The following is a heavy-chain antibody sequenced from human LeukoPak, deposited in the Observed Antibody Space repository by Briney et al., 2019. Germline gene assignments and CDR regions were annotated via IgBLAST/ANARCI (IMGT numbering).Heavy chain of an antibody. CDR2: ISGCGGST. D-gene: IGHD5-18*01. V-gene: IGHV3-23*01. CDR3: AKSLQLWSNFDY. Sequence: GGSLRLSCAASGFTFNSYPMRWVRQAPGKGLEWVSAISGCGGSTYYADSVKGRFTIYRDNSKNSLYLQMNSLRAEDTAVYYCAKSLQLWSNFDYWGQGTLVTVSS. J-gene: IGHJ4*02. CDR1: GFTFNSYP.